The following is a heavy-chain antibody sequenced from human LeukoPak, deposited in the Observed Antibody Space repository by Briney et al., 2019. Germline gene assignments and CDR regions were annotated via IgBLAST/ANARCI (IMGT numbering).Heavy chain of an antibody. V-gene: IGHV5-51*01. CDR3: ARRSDDILTGLDY. CDR2: IYPGGSDT. CDR1: GYSFTSYW. D-gene: IGHD3-9*01. Sequence: GEPLKISCKGSGYSFTSYWIGWVRQMPGKGLEWMGIIYPGGSDTRYSPSFQGQVTISADKSISTAYLQWSSLKASDTAMYYCARRSDDILTGLDYWGQGTLVTVSS. J-gene: IGHJ4*02.